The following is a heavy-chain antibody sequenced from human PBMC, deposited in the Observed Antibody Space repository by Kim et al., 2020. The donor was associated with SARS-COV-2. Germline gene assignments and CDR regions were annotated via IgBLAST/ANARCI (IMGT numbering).Heavy chain of an antibody. Sequence: NPSLHSRVDTSVDTSKNQFSRKLSSVTAADTAIYYCAGHPPWAADKGGFDPWGQGPLVTVSS. J-gene: IGHJ5*02. V-gene: IGHV4-39*01. D-gene: IGHD6-13*01. CDR3: AGHPPWAADKGGFDP.